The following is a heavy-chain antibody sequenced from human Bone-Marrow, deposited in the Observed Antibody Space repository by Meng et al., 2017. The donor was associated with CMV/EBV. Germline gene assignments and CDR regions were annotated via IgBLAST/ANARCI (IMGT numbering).Heavy chain of an antibody. V-gene: IGHV3-30*02. J-gene: IGHJ6*02. Sequence: GESLKISCAASGFTFSSYGMHWVRQAPGKGLEWVAFMRYDGSNKYYADSVKGRFTISRDNSKNTLYLQMNSLRAEDTAVYYCAKGQSSSWSDYYYYYGMDVWGQGTTVTVSS. CDR3: AKGQSSSWSDYYYYYGMDV. CDR2: MRYDGSNK. D-gene: IGHD6-13*01. CDR1: GFTFSSYG.